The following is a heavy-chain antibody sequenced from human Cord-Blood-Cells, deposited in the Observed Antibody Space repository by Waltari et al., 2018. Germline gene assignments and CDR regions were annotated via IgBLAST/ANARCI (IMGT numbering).Heavy chain of an antibody. D-gene: IGHD6-6*01. J-gene: IGHJ2*01. CDR1: GGSISSSSYY. CDR3: ARRASIAAHWYFDL. V-gene: IGHV4-39*01. Sequence: QLQLQESGPGLVKPSETLSLPCTVSGGSISSSSYYWGWICQPPGKGLEWIGSIYYSGSTYYNPALKSRVTISVDTSKNQFSLKLSSVTAADTAVYYCARRASIAAHWYFDLWGRGTLVTVSS. CDR2: IYYSGST.